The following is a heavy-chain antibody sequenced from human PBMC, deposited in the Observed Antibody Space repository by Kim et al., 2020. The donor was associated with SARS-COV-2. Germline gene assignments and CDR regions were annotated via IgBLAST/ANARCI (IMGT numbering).Heavy chain of an antibody. J-gene: IGHJ3*01. D-gene: IGHD4-17*01. CDR1: GFIFNNFA. V-gene: IGHV3-23*01. CDR2: ISSRYTRT. CDR3: GRDPNGDYVGAFDF. Sequence: GGSLRLSCAASGFIFNNFALTWVRQAPGKGLEWVSSISSRYTRTSYTDSVKGRFTISRDNSKNTVYLQMNSLRVEDTAVYYCGRDPNGDYVGAFDFWGQGTMVTVSS.